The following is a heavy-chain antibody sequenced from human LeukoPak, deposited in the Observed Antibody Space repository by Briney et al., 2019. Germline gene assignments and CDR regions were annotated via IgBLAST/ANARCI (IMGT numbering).Heavy chain of an antibody. D-gene: IGHD3-22*01. CDR3: ARGSSGYYSGGFDY. CDR1: GFTFDDYA. V-gene: IGHV3-9*01. J-gene: IGHJ4*02. CDR2: ISWNSGSI. Sequence: GRSLRLSCAASGFTFDDYAMHWVRQAPGKGLEWVSGISWNSGSIGYADSVKGRFTISRDNAKNSLYLQMNSLRAEDTAVYYCARGSSGYYSGGFDYWGQGTLVTVSS.